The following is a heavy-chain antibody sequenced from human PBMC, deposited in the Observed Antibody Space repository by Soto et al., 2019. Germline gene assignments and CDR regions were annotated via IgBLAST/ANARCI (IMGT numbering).Heavy chain of an antibody. Sequence: ASVKVSCKASGYTFTSYAMHWVRQAPGQRLEWMGWINAGNGNTKYSQKFQGRVTMTRDTSISTAYMELSRLRSDDTAVYYCARGSDIVVVVAASGSAFDFWGQGTMVTVSS. J-gene: IGHJ3*01. CDR1: GYTFTSYA. CDR3: ARGSDIVVVVAASGSAFDF. V-gene: IGHV1-3*01. CDR2: INAGNGNT. D-gene: IGHD2-15*01.